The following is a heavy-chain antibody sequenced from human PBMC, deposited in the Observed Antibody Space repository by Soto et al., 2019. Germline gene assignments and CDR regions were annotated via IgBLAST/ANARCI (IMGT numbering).Heavy chain of an antibody. D-gene: IGHD6-19*01. J-gene: IGHJ6*02. CDR3: ARLPGALVAVLYIYPLDGREAMSDVDV. CDR1: GFTFNYYP. CDR2: ISFDGSNK. V-gene: IGHV3-30-3*01. Sequence: QMQLVESGGGVVQPGESLRLSCAASGFTFNYYPMHWVRQTPGKGLEWVAVISFDGSNKYYADSVKGRFTISRDNSKNMLYQQMNSLRAEDAAVYYCARLPGALVAVLYIYPLDGREAMSDVDVWGQGTTVSVSS.